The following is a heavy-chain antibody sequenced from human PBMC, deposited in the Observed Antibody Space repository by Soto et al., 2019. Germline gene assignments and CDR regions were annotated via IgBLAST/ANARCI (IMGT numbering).Heavy chain of an antibody. Sequence: ASVKVSCKASGYTFTSYGISWVRQAPGQGLEWMGWISAYNGNTNYAQKLQGRVTMTTDTSTSTAYMELRSLRSDDTAVYYCARELFGDGYKGTVFDSWGQGTLVTVS. CDR3: ARELFGDGYKGTVFDS. D-gene: IGHD3-10*01. CDR2: ISAYNGNT. J-gene: IGHJ4*02. CDR1: GYTFTSYG. V-gene: IGHV1-18*01.